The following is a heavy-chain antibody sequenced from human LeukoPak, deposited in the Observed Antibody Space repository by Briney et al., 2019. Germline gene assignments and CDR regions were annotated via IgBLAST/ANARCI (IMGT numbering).Heavy chain of an antibody. D-gene: IGHD6-13*01. Sequence: SETLSLTCTVSGGSISSYYWSWIRQPPGKGLEWIGYIYYSGSTNYNPSLKSRVTISVDTSKNQFSLKLSFVTAADTAVYYCARSSAAAGGLSWFDPWGQGTLVTVSS. CDR2: IYYSGST. CDR1: GGSISSYY. J-gene: IGHJ5*02. V-gene: IGHV4-59*01. CDR3: ARSSAAAGGLSWFDP.